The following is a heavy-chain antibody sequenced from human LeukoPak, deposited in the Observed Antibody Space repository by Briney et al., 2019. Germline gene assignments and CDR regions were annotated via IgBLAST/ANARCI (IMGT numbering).Heavy chain of an antibody. CDR2: IYYSGST. D-gene: IGHD3-9*01. J-gene: IGHJ4*02. V-gene: IGHV4-39*07. Sequence: SETLSLTCTVSGGSISSSSYYWGWIRQPPGKGLEWTGSIYYSGSTYYNPSLKSRVTISVDTSKNQFSLKLSSVTAADTAVYYCARAYYDILTGYLIAYYFDYWGQGTLVTVSS. CDR1: GGSISSSSYY. CDR3: ARAYYDILTGYLIAYYFDY.